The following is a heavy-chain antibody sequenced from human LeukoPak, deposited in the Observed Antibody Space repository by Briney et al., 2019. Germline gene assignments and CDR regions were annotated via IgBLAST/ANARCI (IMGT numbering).Heavy chain of an antibody. CDR1: GGTFSSYA. Sequence: SVKVSCKASGGTFSSYAISWVRQAPGQGLEWMGGIIPIFGTANYAQEFQGRVTITADESTSTAYMELSSLRSEDTAVYYCAVLRDIVVVVAATRDDAFDIWGQGTMVTVSS. CDR3: AVLRDIVVVVAATRDDAFDI. J-gene: IGHJ3*02. D-gene: IGHD2-15*01. V-gene: IGHV1-69*13. CDR2: IIPIFGTA.